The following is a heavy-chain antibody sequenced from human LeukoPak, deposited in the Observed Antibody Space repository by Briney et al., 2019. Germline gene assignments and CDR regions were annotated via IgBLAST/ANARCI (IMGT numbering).Heavy chain of an antibody. D-gene: IGHD1-14*01. V-gene: IGHV3-48*02. CDR3: ARGRSFDY. CDR1: GFTFSSYG. J-gene: IGHJ4*02. CDR2: ISTSSSTI. Sequence: GGSLRLSCAASGFTFSSYGMHWVRQAPGKGLEWVSQISTSSSTIYYAGSVKGRFTISRNNARNSLYLQMDSLRDEDTAVYYCARGRSFDYWGQGTLVTVSS.